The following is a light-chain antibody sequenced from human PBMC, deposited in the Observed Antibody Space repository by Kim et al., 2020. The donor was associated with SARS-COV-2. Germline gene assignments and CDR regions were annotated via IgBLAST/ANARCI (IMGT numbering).Light chain of an antibody. CDR2: GAS. CDR3: QQYGSSPIT. CDR1: QSVMYSY. J-gene: IGKJ5*01. Sequence: EIVLTQSPATLSLSPWERATLSCRASQSVMYSYLAWYQQKRGQAPRLLIYGASSRATGIPDRFSGSGSGTDFTLTFSGLEPEDFAVYYCQQYGSSPITFGQGTRLEIK. V-gene: IGKV3-20*01.